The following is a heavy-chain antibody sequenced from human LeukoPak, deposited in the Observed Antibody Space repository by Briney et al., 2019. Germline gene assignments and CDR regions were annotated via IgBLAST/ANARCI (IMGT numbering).Heavy chain of an antibody. J-gene: IGHJ4*02. CDR3: AREPPGNYDSSGHYYAYFDC. CDR1: GFIFSDDN. CDR2: ISSGSSTI. Sequence: GGSLRLSCAASGFIFSDDNMNWVRQAPGKGLGWVSYISSGSSTIYYADSVEGRFTISRDNAKNSLYLQLNSLTDEDTAVYYCAREPPGNYDSSGHYYAYFDCWGQGTLVTVSS. V-gene: IGHV3-48*02. D-gene: IGHD3-22*01.